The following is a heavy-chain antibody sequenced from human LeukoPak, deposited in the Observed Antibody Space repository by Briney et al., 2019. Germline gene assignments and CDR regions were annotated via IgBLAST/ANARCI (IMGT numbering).Heavy chain of an antibody. V-gene: IGHV3-21*01. J-gene: IGHJ3*02. CDR3: AREGQWLVQTAFDI. D-gene: IGHD6-19*01. CDR2: ISSSSSYI. CDR1: GFTFSSYA. Sequence: GGSLRLSCAASGFTFSSYAMSWVRQAPGKGLEWVSSISSSSSYIYYADSVKGRFTISRDNAKNSLYLQMNSLRAEDTAVYYCAREGQWLVQTAFDIWGQGTMVTVSS.